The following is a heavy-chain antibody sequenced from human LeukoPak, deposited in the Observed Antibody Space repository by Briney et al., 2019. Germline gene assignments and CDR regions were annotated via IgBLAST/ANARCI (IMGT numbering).Heavy chain of an antibody. CDR2: IIPIFGTA. CDR3: ARVPVHPPYYFDY. CDR1: GGTFSSYA. J-gene: IGHJ4*02. V-gene: IGHV1-69*13. Sequence: SVKVSCKASGGTFSSYAISWVRQAPGHGLEWMGGIIPIFGTANYAQKFQGRVTITADESTSTAYMELSSLRSEDTAVYYCARVPVHPPYYFDYWGQGTLVTVSS.